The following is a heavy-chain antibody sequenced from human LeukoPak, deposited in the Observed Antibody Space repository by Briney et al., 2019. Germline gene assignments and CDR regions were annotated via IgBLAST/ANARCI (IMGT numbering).Heavy chain of an antibody. Sequence: ASVKVSCKASGYTFTGYYMHCMRQAPGQGLEWMGWINPNSGGTNYAQKFQGRVTMTRDTSISTAYMELSRLRSDDTAMYYCARDGHRRYYYGSSGRDDVFDIWGQGTMVTVSS. CDR1: GYTFTGYY. CDR3: ARDGHRRYYYGSSGRDDVFDI. J-gene: IGHJ3*02. CDR2: INPNSGGT. D-gene: IGHD3-22*01. V-gene: IGHV1-2*02.